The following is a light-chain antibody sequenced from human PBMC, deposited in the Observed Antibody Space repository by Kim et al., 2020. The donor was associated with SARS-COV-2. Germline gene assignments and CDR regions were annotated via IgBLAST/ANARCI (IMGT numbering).Light chain of an antibody. CDR3: QTWDTSIRV. Sequence: SAKLTTIRTSGNSTYASAWHQQRPEKGPRFLMKLNSDGSHRKGDGIPDRFSGSSSGTERYLTISSLQAEDEADYYCQTWDTSIRVFGGGTKVTVL. CDR1: SGNSTYA. V-gene: IGLV4-69*01. CDR2: LNSDGSH. J-gene: IGLJ3*02.